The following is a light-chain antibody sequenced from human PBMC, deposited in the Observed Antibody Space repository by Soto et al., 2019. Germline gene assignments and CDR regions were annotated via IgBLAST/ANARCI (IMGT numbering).Light chain of an antibody. CDR1: QSVSIY. V-gene: IGKV3-11*01. CDR3: QQRSNWLIT. CDR2: DAS. Sequence: EVVLTQSPATLSLPPGERATLSCRASQSVSIYLAWYQQKPGQAPRLLIYDASKSATGIPASFSGSGSGTDFPLTISRLAPEYFALYYCQQRSNWLITFGQGTRLEIK. J-gene: IGKJ5*01.